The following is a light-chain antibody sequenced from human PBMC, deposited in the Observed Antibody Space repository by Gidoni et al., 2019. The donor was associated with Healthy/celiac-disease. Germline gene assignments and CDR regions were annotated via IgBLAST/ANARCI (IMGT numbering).Light chain of an antibody. Sequence: DIQMTQSPSSLSASVGDRVTITCRASQSISSYLNWYQQKPGKAPKLLIYAASSLQSGVPSRFSGXGXGTDFTLTISSLQPEDFATYYCQQSYXXXXSFGPGTKVDIK. CDR3: QQSYXXXXS. CDR1: QSISSY. CDR2: AAS. J-gene: IGKJ3*01. V-gene: IGKV1-39*01.